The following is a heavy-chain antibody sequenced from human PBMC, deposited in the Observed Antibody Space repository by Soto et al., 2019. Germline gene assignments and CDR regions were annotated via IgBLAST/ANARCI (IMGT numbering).Heavy chain of an antibody. Sequence: GGSLRLSCAASGFTFSSYWMHWVRQAPGKGLMWVSCIHNDGSTTRYADSVKGRFTISRDNAKNTLYLQMSSLRVEDTAVYYCARDNWNSYWGQGTLVTVSS. CDR3: ARDNWNSY. CDR2: IHNDGSTT. CDR1: GFTFSSYW. J-gene: IGHJ4*01. V-gene: IGHV3-74*01. D-gene: IGHD1-7*01.